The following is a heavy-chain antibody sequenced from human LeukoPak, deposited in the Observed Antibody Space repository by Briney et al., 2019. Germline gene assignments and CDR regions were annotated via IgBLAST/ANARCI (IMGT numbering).Heavy chain of an antibody. CDR1: GFTFSSYW. CDR2: IKQDGSEK. CDR3: ARDRYYYDSSGYYSDRMFDY. J-gene: IGHJ4*02. V-gene: IGHV3-7*01. D-gene: IGHD3-22*01. Sequence: GGSLRLSCAASGFTFSSYWMSWVRQAPGKGLQWVANIKQDGSEKYYVDSVKGRFTISRDNAKNSLYLQMNSLRAEDTAVYYCARDRYYYDSSGYYSDRMFDYWGQGTLVTVSS.